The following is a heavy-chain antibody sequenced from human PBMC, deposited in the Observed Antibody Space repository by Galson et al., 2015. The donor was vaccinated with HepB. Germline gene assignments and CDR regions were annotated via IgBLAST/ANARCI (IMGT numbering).Heavy chain of an antibody. J-gene: IGHJ6*02. Sequence: SVKVSCKASGYTFTGYGISWVRQAPGQGLEWMGWISAYNGNTNYAQKLQGRVTMTTDTSTSTAYMELRSLRSDDTAVYYCARNYDFWSGPSVYYYYYYGMDVWGQGTTVTVSS. D-gene: IGHD3-3*01. CDR2: ISAYNGNT. CDR1: GYTFTGYG. V-gene: IGHV1-18*01. CDR3: ARNYDFWSGPSVYYYYYYGMDV.